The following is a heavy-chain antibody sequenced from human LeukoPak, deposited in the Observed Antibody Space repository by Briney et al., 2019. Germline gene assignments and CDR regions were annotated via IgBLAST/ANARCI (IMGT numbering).Heavy chain of an antibody. CDR2: IYYTGNT. D-gene: IGHD2-15*01. CDR3: ARGRVAYSAYYFDY. CDR1: GDSITNYF. Sequence: PSETLSLTCTVSGDSITNYFWSWIRQPPGKGLEWIGDIYYTGNTNYKPSLKSRVTMSVDTSTNQFSLRLRSVTAADTAVYYCARGRVAYSAYYFDYWGRGTLVTVSS. V-gene: IGHV4-59*01. J-gene: IGHJ4*02.